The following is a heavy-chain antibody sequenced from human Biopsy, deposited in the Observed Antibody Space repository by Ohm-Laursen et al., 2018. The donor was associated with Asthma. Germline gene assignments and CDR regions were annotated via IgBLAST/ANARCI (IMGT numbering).Heavy chain of an antibody. CDR3: ARLADCSGGACYYYGWFDP. V-gene: IGHV4-59*11. D-gene: IGHD2-15*01. Sequence: SETLSLTCTVSGGSIRSHDWTWIRLPPGKGLEYIGDVSHTGSTNYNPSLKSRVTMSLDTSKNQFSLRLTSVTPADTAVYYCARLADCSGGACYYYGWFDPWGQGTRVTVSS. J-gene: IGHJ5*02. CDR1: GGSIRSHD. CDR2: VSHTGST.